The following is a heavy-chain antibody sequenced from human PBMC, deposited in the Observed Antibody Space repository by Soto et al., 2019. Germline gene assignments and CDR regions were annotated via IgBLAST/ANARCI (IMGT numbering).Heavy chain of an antibody. D-gene: IGHD2-2*01. Sequence: SETLSLTCSVYVGSFSGYYWSWIRQPPGKGLEWIGEINHSGSTNYNPSLKSRVTISVDTSKNQFSLKLSSVTAADTAVYYCARAEIVVVPAAIGRGVNWFDPWGQGTLVTVSS. V-gene: IGHV4-34*01. CDR3: ARAEIVVVPAAIGRGVNWFDP. J-gene: IGHJ5*02. CDR1: VGSFSGYY. CDR2: INHSGST.